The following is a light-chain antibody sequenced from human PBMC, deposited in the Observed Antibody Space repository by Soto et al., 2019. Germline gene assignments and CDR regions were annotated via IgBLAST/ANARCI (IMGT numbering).Light chain of an antibody. Sequence: QPASVSGSPGQSITISCTGTSSDVGGYNYVAWYQQHPGKAPKLMIYDVTNRPSGVSNRFSGSKSGNTASLTISGLQAEDEADYYCNSYRSGSTRVFGGGTKLTVL. J-gene: IGLJ2*01. V-gene: IGLV2-14*01. CDR2: DVT. CDR1: SSDVGGYNY. CDR3: NSYRSGSTRV.